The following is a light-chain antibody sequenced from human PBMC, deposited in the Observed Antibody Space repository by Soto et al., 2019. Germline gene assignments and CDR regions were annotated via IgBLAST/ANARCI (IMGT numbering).Light chain of an antibody. CDR3: QQYSPPLT. J-gene: IGKJ4*01. Sequence: EIVLTQSPCTLSLSPGERATLSCRASQSVSSNLAWYQQKPGQPPSRLLYCASTRATSLHARFSGSGSRTDFPLTISRLEPEDFAVYYWQQYSPPLTFGGGTKVDIK. V-gene: IGKV3-20*01. CDR1: QSVSSN. CDR2: CAS.